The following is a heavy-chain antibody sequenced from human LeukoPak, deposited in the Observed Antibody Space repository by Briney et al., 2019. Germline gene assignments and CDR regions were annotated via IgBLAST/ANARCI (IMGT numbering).Heavy chain of an antibody. CDR3: AGAEYSSGWYPY. V-gene: IGHV4-59*01. CDR1: GGSISSYY. Sequence: ASETLSLTCTVSGGSISSYYWSWIRQPPGKGLEWIGNIYYSGSTNYNPSLKSRVTISVDTSKNQFSLNLSSVTAADTAVYYCAGAEYSSGWYPYWGQGTLVTVSS. CDR2: IYYSGST. D-gene: IGHD6-19*01. J-gene: IGHJ4*02.